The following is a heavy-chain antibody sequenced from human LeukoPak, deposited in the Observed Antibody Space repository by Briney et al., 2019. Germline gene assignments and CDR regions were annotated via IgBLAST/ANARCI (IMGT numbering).Heavy chain of an antibody. CDR2: ISSSNTYI. CDR1: GFTFSSYS. CDR3: GEDLMAYYYMDV. V-gene: IGHV3-21*04. J-gene: IGHJ6*03. Sequence: PGGSLRLSCAASGFTFSSYSMNWVRQAPGKGLEWVSSISSSNTYIYYADSMKGRFTISRDNAKNSLFLQMNSLRAEDTAVYYCGEDLMAYYYMDVWGKGTTVTVSS. D-gene: IGHD2-8*01.